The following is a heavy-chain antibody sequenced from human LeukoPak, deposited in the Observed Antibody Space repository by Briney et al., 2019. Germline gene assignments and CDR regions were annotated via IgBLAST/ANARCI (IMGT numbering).Heavy chain of an antibody. Sequence: PSETLSLTCTVSGGSISSSSYYWGWIRQPPGKGLEWIGSIYYSGSTYYSPSLKSRVTISVDTSKNQFSLKLSSVTAADTAVYYCASRRDGYNYLWESIDYWGQGTLVTVSS. CDR2: IYYSGST. CDR3: ASRRDGYNYLWESIDY. V-gene: IGHV4-39*01. D-gene: IGHD5-24*01. J-gene: IGHJ4*02. CDR1: GGSISSSSYY.